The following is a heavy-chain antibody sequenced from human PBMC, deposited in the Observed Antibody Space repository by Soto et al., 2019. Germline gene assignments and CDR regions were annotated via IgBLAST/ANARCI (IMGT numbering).Heavy chain of an antibody. CDR3: ARGGSPRVVDY. CDR1: GGSISNYY. J-gene: IGHJ4*02. V-gene: IGHV4-4*07. Sequence: SETLSLTCPVSGGSISNYYWSWIRQPAGKGLEWIGRIYTSGSTNYNPSLKSRVTMSVDTSKNQFSLNLNSVTAADTAVYYCARGGSPRVVDYWGQGTLVTVSS. CDR2: IYTSGST. D-gene: IGHD1-26*01.